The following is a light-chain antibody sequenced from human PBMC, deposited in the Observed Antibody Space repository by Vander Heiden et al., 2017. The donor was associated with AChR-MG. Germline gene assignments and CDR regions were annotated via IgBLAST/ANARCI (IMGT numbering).Light chain of an antibody. J-gene: IGKJ1*01. CDR3: QQSYTTLWT. V-gene: IGKV1-39*01. CDR1: QSISTY. CDR2: AAS. Sequence: DIQMTQSPSSLSASVGDRVSITCRASQSISTYINWYQQKPGKAPKLLIYAASSLQSGVPSRFSGSGSGTDFTLTISSLQPEDFATYYCQQSYTTLWTFGPGTKVEIK.